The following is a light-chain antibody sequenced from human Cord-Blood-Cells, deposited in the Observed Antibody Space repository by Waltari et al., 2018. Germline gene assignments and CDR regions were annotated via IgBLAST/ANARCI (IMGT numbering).Light chain of an antibody. CDR3: CSYAGSSTLV. V-gene: IGLV2-23*01. J-gene: IGLJ2*01. CDR1: SSVVGSYNL. Sequence: QSALTQPASVSGSPGQSLTFSCTGTSSVVGSYNLFSWYQQHPGKAPKLMIYEGSKRPSGVSNRFSGSKSGNTASLTISGLQAEDEADYYCCSYAGSSTLVFGGGTKLTVL. CDR2: EGS.